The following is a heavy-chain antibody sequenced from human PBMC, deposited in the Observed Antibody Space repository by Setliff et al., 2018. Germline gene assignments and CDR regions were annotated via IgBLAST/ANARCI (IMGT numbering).Heavy chain of an antibody. Sequence: ASVKVSCKASGYTFTNYGISWVRQAPGQGLEWMGWISAYNGNTNYAQKLQGRVTMTTDTSTSTAYMELRSPRSDDTAVYYCARVPLPLDIVVVVAATPLEYYYYMDVWGKGTTVTVSS. CDR1: GYTFTNYG. V-gene: IGHV1-18*01. D-gene: IGHD2-15*01. CDR3: ARVPLPLDIVVVVAATPLEYYYYMDV. J-gene: IGHJ6*03. CDR2: ISAYNGNT.